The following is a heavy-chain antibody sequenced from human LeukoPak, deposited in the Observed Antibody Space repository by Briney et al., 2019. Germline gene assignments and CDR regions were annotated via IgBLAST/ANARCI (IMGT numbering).Heavy chain of an antibody. CDR3: AKRDGSGGGDY. V-gene: IGHV3-23*01. Sequence: GGSLRLSCAASGFTFSSDAMSWVRQAPGKGLEWVSSISGSGGSTYYADSVKGRFNISRDNSKNPLYLQMNSLRAQDTAVYYCAKRDGSGGGDYWGQGTLVTVSS. CDR1: GFTFSSDA. J-gene: IGHJ4*02. CDR2: ISGSGGST. D-gene: IGHD3-10*01.